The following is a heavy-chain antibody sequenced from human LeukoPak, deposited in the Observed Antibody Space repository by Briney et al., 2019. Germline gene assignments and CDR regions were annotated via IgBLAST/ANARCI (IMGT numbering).Heavy chain of an antibody. V-gene: IGHV1-18*01. J-gene: IGHJ5*02. Sequence: ASVKVSCKASGYTFTSYGISWVRQAPGQGLEWMGWISAYNGNTNYAQKLQGRVTMTTDTSTSTAYMELRSPRSDDTAVYYCARVFVPIAVGWFDPWGQGTLVTVSS. CDR1: GYTFTSYG. CDR2: ISAYNGNT. D-gene: IGHD6-19*01. CDR3: ARVFVPIAVGWFDP.